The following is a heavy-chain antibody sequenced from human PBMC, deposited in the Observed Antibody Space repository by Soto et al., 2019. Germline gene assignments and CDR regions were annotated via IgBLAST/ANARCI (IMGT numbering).Heavy chain of an antibody. Sequence: QVQLQESGPGLVKPSETLSLTCTVSGGSVSSGSYYWSRIRQPPGKGPEWIGYIYYSGSTNYNPSLKSRVTISKVTSRNQFSLKLSSVTAADTAVYYCARGNSESYITVFDYWGQGTLVTVSS. V-gene: IGHV4-61*01. CDR1: GGSVSSGSYY. CDR3: ARGNSESYITVFDY. D-gene: IGHD1-26*01. CDR2: IYYSGST. J-gene: IGHJ4*02.